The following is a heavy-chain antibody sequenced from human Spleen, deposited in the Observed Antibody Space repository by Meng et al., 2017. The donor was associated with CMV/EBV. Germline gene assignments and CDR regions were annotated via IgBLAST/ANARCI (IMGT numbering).Heavy chain of an antibody. CDR2: INPNGGAT. V-gene: IGHV1-2*02. D-gene: IGHD2-8*01. J-gene: IGHJ3*02. Sequence: FSGYYIHWVRQAPGQGLEWMGWINPNGGATNYAHDFQGRVTMTRDTSIRTAYMELSRLTSDDTAVYYCARDRGGYCSNGVCNDAFDIWGQGTLVTVSS. CDR1: FSGYY. CDR3: ARDRGGYCSNGVCNDAFDI.